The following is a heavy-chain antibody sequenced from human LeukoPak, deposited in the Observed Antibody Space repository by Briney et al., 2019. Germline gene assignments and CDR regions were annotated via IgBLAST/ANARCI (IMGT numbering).Heavy chain of an antibody. CDR3: ARKNQRTNIVGAATRYWFDP. Sequence: SETLSLTCAVYGGPFSGYYGSGIRQPPGKGLEWSGEINHSGSTNYNPSLRSRVTISVDTSKNQLSLKLSSVTAADTVVYYCARKNQRTNIVGAATRYWFDPWGQGTLVTVSS. J-gene: IGHJ5*02. CDR1: GGPFSGYY. D-gene: IGHD1-26*01. V-gene: IGHV4-34*01. CDR2: INHSGST.